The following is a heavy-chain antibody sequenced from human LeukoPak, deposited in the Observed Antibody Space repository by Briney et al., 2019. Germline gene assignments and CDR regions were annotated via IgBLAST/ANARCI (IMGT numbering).Heavy chain of an antibody. V-gene: IGHV4-30-2*01. D-gene: IGHD5-18*01. CDR2: IYHSGST. CDR3: ARGNTGYGMDV. Sequence: SQTLSLTCAVSGGSISSGGYSWSWLRQPPGKGLEWIGYIYHSGSTYYNPSLKSRVTISVDRSKNQFSLKLSSVTAADTAVYYCARGNTGYGMDVWGQGTTVTVSS. J-gene: IGHJ6*02. CDR1: GGSISSGGYS.